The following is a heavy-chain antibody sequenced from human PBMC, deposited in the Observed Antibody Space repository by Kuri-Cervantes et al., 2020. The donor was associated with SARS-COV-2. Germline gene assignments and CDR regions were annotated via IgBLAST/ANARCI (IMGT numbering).Heavy chain of an antibody. J-gene: IGHJ3*02. CDR1: GGSISSYS. V-gene: IGHV4-4*07. Sequence: SETLSPTSTVYGGSISSYSWSWIRQPAGKGLEWIGRIYTSGSTNYNPTLKSRITMSVDTSKNQFSQMLSSVTAADTAVYYCAGIVGALHAFDIWGQGTMVTVSS. CDR2: IYTSGST. D-gene: IGHD1-26*01. CDR3: AGIVGALHAFDI.